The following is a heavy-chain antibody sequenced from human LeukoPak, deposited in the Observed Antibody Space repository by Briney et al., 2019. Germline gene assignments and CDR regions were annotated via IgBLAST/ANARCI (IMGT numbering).Heavy chain of an antibody. CDR3: ARDRATVNTLANFDY. CDR2: ISAYNGNT. J-gene: IGHJ4*02. Sequence: GASVKVSCKASGYTFASYGISWVRQAPGQVLEWMGWISAYNGNTNYAQKLQGRVTMTTDTSTSTAYMELRSLRSDDTAVYYCARDRATVNTLANFDYWGQGTLVTVSS. CDR1: GYTFASYG. V-gene: IGHV1-18*01. D-gene: IGHD4-17*01.